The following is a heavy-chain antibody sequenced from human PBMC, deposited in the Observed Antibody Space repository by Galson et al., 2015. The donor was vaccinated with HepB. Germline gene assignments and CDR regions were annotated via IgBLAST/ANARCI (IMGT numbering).Heavy chain of an antibody. Sequence: SVKASCKVSGYTLTELSMHWVRQAPGEGLEWMGGFDPEDGILIYAQRFQGRITMTEDTSTDTAYLELSSLRSEDTAVYYCAISGDGIVLPTTTGLDPWGQGTLVIVSS. CDR1: GYTLTELS. CDR3: AISGDGIVLPTTTGLDP. J-gene: IGHJ5*02. V-gene: IGHV1-24*01. D-gene: IGHD2/OR15-2a*01. CDR2: FDPEDGIL.